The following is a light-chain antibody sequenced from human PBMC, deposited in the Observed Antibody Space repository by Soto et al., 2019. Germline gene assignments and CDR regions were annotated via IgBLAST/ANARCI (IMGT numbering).Light chain of an antibody. J-gene: IGLJ3*02. V-gene: IGLV2-14*01. CDR3: SSYTSSSTLVV. CDR1: SSDVCGYNY. CDR2: DVS. Sequence: QSALTQPASVSGSPGQSITISCTGTSSDVCGYNYVSWYQQHPGKAPKLMIYDVSNRPSGVSNRFSGSKSGNTASLTISGLQAEDEADYYCSSYTSSSTLVVFGGVTKVTVL.